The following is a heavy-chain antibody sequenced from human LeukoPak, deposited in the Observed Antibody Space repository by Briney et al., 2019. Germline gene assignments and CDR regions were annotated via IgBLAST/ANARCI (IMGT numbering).Heavy chain of an antibody. J-gene: IGHJ4*02. CDR1: GDSISSTTHY. V-gene: IGHV4-39*01. CDR3: ARRGESSLGYRYFDY. CDR2: IYYTGNT. Sequence: SETLSLTCTVSGDSISSTTHYWGWIRQPPGKGLEWIGSIYYTGNTYYNPSLKSRLTISVDTSKNQFSLKLSSVTAADTAVYYCARRGESSLGYRYFDYGGQGTRFTVSS. D-gene: IGHD5-18*01.